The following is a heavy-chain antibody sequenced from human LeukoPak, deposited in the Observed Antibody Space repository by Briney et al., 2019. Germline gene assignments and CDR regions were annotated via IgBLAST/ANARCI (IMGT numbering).Heavy chain of an antibody. CDR2: FDPEDGET. Sequence: GASVKVSCKVSGYTLTALSMHWVRQAPGKGLEWMGGFDPEDGETIYAQKFQGRVTMTEDTSTDTAYMELSSLRSEDTAVYYCATWSRWLLLYYFDYWGQGTLVTVSS. V-gene: IGHV1-24*01. CDR1: GYTLTALS. J-gene: IGHJ4*02. D-gene: IGHD3-22*01. CDR3: ATWSRWLLLYYFDY.